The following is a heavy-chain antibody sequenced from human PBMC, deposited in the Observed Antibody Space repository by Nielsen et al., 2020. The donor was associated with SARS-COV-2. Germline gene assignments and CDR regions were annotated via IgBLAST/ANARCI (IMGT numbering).Heavy chain of an antibody. CDR2: ISWNSGSI. V-gene: IGHV3-9*01. Sequence: GGSLRLSCAASGFTFDDYAMHWVRQAPGKGLEWVSGISWNSGSIGYVDSVKGRFTVSRDNAKNSLFLQMNSVRADDTAVYYCVREWGYWGLGTLVTVSS. CDR3: VREWGY. CDR1: GFTFDDYA. D-gene: IGHD1-26*01. J-gene: IGHJ4*02.